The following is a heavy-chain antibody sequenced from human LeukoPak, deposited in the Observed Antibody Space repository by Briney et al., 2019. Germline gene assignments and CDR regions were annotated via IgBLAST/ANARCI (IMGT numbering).Heavy chain of an antibody. J-gene: IGHJ4*02. D-gene: IGHD6-6*01. V-gene: IGHV4-39*07. CDR3: AREYSTSSTSFDY. CDR1: GGSISSSSYY. Sequence: PSETLSLTCTVSGGSISSSSYYWGWIRQPPGKGLEWIGEINHSGSTNYNPSLKSRVTISRDTSKIQFSLKLNSVTAADTAVYYCAREYSTSSTSFDYWGQGTLVTVSS. CDR2: INHSGST.